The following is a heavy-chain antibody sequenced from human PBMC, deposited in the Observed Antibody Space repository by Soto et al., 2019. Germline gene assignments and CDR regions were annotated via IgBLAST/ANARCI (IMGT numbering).Heavy chain of an antibody. CDR2: MNPNSGNT. CDR3: ARVFGSGDSAHYGMDV. Sequence: VSVKVSCKASGYTFTSYEINWVRQATGQGLEWMGWMNPNSGNTGYAQKFQGRVTMTRNTSISTAYMELSSLRSEDTAVYYCARVFGSGDSAHYGMDVWGQGTTVTVSS. J-gene: IGHJ6*02. V-gene: IGHV1-8*01. D-gene: IGHD2-21*02. CDR1: GYTFTSYE.